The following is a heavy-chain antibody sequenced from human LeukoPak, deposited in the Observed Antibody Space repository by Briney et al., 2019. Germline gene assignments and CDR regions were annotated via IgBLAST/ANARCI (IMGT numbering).Heavy chain of an antibody. CDR1: GGSIGLYH. V-gene: IGHV4-59*01. D-gene: IGHD6-19*01. Sequence: SETLSLTCTVSGGSIGLYHWTWIRQPPGKALEWIGYVYYNGSTKYNPSLKSRVTIPVDTSKNHFSLKLSSVTAADTAVYYCARDRAAGSDWLDPWGQGTLVTVSS. CDR3: ARDRAAGSDWLDP. J-gene: IGHJ5*02. CDR2: VYYNGST.